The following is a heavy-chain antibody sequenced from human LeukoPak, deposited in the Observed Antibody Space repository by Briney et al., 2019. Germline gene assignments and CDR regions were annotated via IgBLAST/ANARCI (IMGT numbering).Heavy chain of an antibody. D-gene: IGHD3-10*01. CDR2: ISGSGGST. CDR3: AKTPKVDGSGSYYPIDAFDI. CDR1: GFTFSSYA. V-gene: IGHV3-23*01. J-gene: IGHJ3*02. Sequence: PGGSLRLSCAASGFTFSSYAMSWVRQAPGKGLEWVSAISGSGGSTYYADSVKGRFTISRDNSKNTLYLQMNSLRAEDTAVYYCAKTPKVDGSGSYYPIDAFDIWGQGTMVTVSS.